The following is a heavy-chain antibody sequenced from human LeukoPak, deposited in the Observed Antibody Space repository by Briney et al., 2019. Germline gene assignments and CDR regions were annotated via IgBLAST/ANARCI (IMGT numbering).Heavy chain of an antibody. Sequence: PSQTLSLTCTVSGGSISSGGYYWRWIRQPPGKGLEWIGYIYHSGSTYYNPSLKSRVTISVDRSKNQFSLKLSSVTAADTAVYYCAREYIVVVRGYFDYWGQGTLVTVSS. CDR1: GGSISSGGYY. D-gene: IGHD2-21*01. J-gene: IGHJ4*02. V-gene: IGHV4-30-2*01. CDR3: AREYIVVVRGYFDY. CDR2: IYHSGST.